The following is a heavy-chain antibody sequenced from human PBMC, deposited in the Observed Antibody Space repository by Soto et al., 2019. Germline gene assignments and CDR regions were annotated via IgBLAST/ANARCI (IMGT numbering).Heavy chain of an antibody. CDR3: ATKVRVTNYLYYGMDV. CDR1: GFTFNTSG. J-gene: IGHJ6*02. V-gene: IGHV3-30*03. CDR2: IAFDGSQE. Sequence: GGSLRLSCAASGFTFNTSGMHWVRQAPGKGLEWVAVIAFDGSQEFYGDSVRGRFTISRDNSKNTLFLQMKSLTPEDTAVYYCATKVRVTNYLYYGMDVWGQGTKVPVSS. D-gene: IGHD2-21*02.